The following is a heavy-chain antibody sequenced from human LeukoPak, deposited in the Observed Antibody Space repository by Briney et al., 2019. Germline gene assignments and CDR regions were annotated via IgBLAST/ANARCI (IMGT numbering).Heavy chain of an antibody. D-gene: IGHD2-2*01. CDR3: ARRSDCSSTSCHGRVDYIDY. J-gene: IGHJ4*02. CDR2: VNSDGSTT. Sequence: PGGSLRLSCAASGFTFSDYWMHWVRQAPGKGLVWVSRVNSDGSTTSYADSVKGRISISRDNAKNTLYLQMNSLRAEDTAVYYCARRSDCSSTSCHGRVDYIDYWGQGTLVTVSS. CDR1: GFTFSDYW. V-gene: IGHV3-74*01.